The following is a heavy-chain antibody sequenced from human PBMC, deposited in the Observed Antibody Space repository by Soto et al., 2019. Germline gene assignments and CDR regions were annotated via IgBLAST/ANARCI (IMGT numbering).Heavy chain of an antibody. D-gene: IGHD3-16*01. J-gene: IGHJ4*02. CDR1: GFTFSGYA. CDR3: GRGRGSYPFDY. CDR2: ISGSGTTT. Sequence: EVQLLESGGGLVQPGGSLRLSCEASGFTFSGYAMNWVRQAPGKGLEWVASISGSGTTTYYADSVKGRFTIARDNSKNTLYLQMHSLRAEDTAVYYCGRGRGSYPFDYWGQGTLITVSS. V-gene: IGHV3-23*01.